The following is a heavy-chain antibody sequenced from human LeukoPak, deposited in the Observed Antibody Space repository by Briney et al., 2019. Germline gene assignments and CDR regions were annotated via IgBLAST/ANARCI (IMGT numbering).Heavy chain of an antibody. CDR1: GFTFSSYG. Sequence: PGGSLRLSCAASGFTFSSYGMHWVRQAPGKGLEWVAVISYDGSYKYSADSVKGRFTISRDNSKNTLYLQMNSLRTEDTAVYFCSASRPHYGDYYGLDVWGHGTTVTVSS. D-gene: IGHD4/OR15-4a*01. CDR2: ISYDGSYK. V-gene: IGHV3-30*03. CDR3: SASRPHYGDYYGLDV. J-gene: IGHJ6*02.